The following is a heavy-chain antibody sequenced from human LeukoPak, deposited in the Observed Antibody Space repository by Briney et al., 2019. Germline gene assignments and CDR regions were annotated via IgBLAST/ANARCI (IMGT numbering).Heavy chain of an antibody. CDR1: SGSISSYY. D-gene: IGHD3-3*01. J-gene: IGHJ6*03. V-gene: IGHV4-59*01. CDR2: IYYSGST. CDR3: ARQGSAVTIFGVDNVYMDV. Sequence: SETLSLTCTVSSGSISSYYWSWIRQPPGKGLEWIGYIYYSGSTNYNPSLKSRVTISVDTSKNQFSLKLSSVTAADTAVYYCARQGSAVTIFGVDNVYMDVWGKGTTVTVSS.